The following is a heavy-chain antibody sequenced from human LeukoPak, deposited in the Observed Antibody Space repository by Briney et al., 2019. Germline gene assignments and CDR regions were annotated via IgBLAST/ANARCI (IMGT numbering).Heavy chain of an antibody. CDR2: IYYSGST. CDR3: ARANYYYYYMDV. CDR1: GGSISSYY. V-gene: IGHV4-59*01. Sequence: SETLSLTCTVSGGSISSYYWSWIRQPPGKGLEWIGYIYYSGSTNYNPSLKSRVTISLDTSKNQFSLKLSSVTAADTALSYCARANYYYYYMDVWGKGTTVTISS. J-gene: IGHJ6*03.